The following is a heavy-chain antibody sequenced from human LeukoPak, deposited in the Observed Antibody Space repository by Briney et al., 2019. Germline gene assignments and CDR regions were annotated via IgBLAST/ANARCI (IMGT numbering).Heavy chain of an antibody. CDR1: GFTFTTYS. CDR2: ISGTSATI. CDR3: ARDPYYDSREPYYFDY. J-gene: IGHJ4*02. Sequence: GGSLRLSCAASGFTFTTYSMNWVRQAPGKGLEWVSYISGTSATIYYADSVKGRFTISRDNVKGSLYLQMNGLRAEDTAVYYCARDPYYDSREPYYFDYWGQGTLVTVSS. D-gene: IGHD3-22*01. V-gene: IGHV3-48*01.